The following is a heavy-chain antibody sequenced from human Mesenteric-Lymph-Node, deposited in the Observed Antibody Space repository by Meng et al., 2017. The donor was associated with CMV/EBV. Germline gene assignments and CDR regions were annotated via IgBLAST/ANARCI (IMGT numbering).Heavy chain of an antibody. D-gene: IGHD6-19*01. V-gene: IGHV3-30*03. CDR2: ISYDGGNV. CDR3: ARVLSSGWYHYYYGMDV. CDR1: GFTFSSYS. J-gene: IGHJ6*02. Sequence: GGSLRLSCAASGFTFSSYSMNWVRQAPGKGLEWVAVISYDGGNVYYADSMKGRFTISRDNSKNTLYLQMNSLRAEDTAVYYCARVLSSGWYHYYYGMDVWGQGTTVTVSS.